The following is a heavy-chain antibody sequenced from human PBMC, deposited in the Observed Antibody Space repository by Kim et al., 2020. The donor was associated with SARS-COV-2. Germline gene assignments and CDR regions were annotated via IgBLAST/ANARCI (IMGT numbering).Heavy chain of an antibody. J-gene: IGHJ4*02. CDR2: TT. Sequence: TTRRAGSVKGRLTISRDNSKDTLYLQMTSLRAEEAAVYFCARIDYGDDYWGQGTLVTVSS. V-gene: IGHV3-53*01. D-gene: IGHD4-17*01. CDR3: ARIDYGDDY.